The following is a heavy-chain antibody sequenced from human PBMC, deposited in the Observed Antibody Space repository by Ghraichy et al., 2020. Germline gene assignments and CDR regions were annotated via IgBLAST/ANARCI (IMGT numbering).Heavy chain of an antibody. CDR1: AFTFSSYA. J-gene: IGHJ4*02. Sequence: GGSLRLSCAASAFTFSSYAMSWVRQAPGKGLEWVSGISGSGGNRYYADSVKGRFTISRDNSKNTLYLQMNSLRAEDTAVYYCALPRYGDYEFDYWGQGTLVTGSS. CDR3: ALPRYGDYEFDY. D-gene: IGHD4-17*01. V-gene: IGHV3-23*01. CDR2: ISGSGGNR.